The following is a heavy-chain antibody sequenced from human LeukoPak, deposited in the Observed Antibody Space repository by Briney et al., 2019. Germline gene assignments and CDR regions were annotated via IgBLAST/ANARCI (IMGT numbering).Heavy chain of an antibody. Sequence: GGSLRLSCAASGFTFSSYAMTWVRQAPGKGLEWVSGISGSAGNTYYADSVKGRFTISRDNPKNTLYLQMNSLRAEDTAVYYCAKDSWSGIVVVPAASGPFDYWGQGTLVTVSS. D-gene: IGHD2-2*01. V-gene: IGHV3-23*01. CDR2: ISGSAGNT. CDR3: AKDSWSGIVVVPAASGPFDY. J-gene: IGHJ4*02. CDR1: GFTFSSYA.